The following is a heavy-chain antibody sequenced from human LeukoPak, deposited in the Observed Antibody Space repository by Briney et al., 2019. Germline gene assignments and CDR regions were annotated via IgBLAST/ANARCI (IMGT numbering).Heavy chain of an antibody. CDR1: GFTFSSCG. Sequence: GGSLRLSCAASGFTFSSCGMHWVRQAPGKGLEWVAVISYDGSNKYYADSVKGRFTISRDNSKNTLYLQMNSLRAEDTAVYYCVKRGPGTDRYFDYWGQGALVTVSS. J-gene: IGHJ4*02. CDR2: ISYDGSNK. CDR3: VKRGPGTDRYFDY. D-gene: IGHD3-10*01. V-gene: IGHV3-30*03.